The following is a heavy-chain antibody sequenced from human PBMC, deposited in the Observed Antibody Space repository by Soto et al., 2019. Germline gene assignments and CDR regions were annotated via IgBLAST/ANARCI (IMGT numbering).Heavy chain of an antibody. Sequence: ETLSLTCTVSGGSISSYYWSWIRQPPGKGLEWIGYIYYSGSTNYNPSLKSRVTISVDTSKNQFSLKLSSVTAADTAVYYCARDPYSTSWRYFDYWGQGTLVTVSS. CDR2: IYYSGST. D-gene: IGHD6-13*01. CDR1: GGSISSYY. J-gene: IGHJ4*02. CDR3: ARDPYSTSWRYFDY. V-gene: IGHV4-59*01.